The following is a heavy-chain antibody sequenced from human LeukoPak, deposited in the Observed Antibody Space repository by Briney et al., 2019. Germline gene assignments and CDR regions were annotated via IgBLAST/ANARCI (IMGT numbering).Heavy chain of an antibody. CDR1: GYSISSGYY. Sequence: PSETLSLTCAVSGYSISSGYYWGWIRQPPGKGLEWIGSIYHSGSTYYNPSLESRVTISVDTSKNQFSLKLSSVTAADTAVYYCARAGVTPTSFDYWGQGTLVTVSS. D-gene: IGHD2-21*02. V-gene: IGHV4-38-2*01. J-gene: IGHJ4*02. CDR2: IYHSGST. CDR3: ARAGVTPTSFDY.